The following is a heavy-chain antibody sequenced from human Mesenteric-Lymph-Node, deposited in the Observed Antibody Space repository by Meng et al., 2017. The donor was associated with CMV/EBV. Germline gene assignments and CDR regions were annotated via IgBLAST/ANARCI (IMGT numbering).Heavy chain of an antibody. CDR2: INPNSGGT. CDR1: GYTFTSYY. Sequence: ASVKVSCKASGYTFTSYYMHWVRQAPGQGLEWMGWINPNSGGTNYAQKFQGRVTMTRDTSISTAYMELSRLRSDDTAVYYCARGSYSYAYPPFHYGMDVWGQGTTVTVSS. D-gene: IGHD5-18*01. J-gene: IGHJ6*02. CDR3: ARGSYSYAYPPFHYGMDV. V-gene: IGHV1-2*02.